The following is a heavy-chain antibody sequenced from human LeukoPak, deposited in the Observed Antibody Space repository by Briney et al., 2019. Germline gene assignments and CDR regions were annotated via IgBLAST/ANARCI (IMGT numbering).Heavy chain of an antibody. D-gene: IGHD5-24*01. J-gene: IGHJ3*02. V-gene: IGHV3-23*01. Sequence: PGGSLRLSCTASGFTFSSYAMNWVRQAPGKGLEWVSAISGSGGSTYYADSVKGRFTISRDNAENSLYLQMNSLRAEDTAVYYCARDQFIHAFDIWGQGTMVTVSS. CDR2: ISGSGGST. CDR1: GFTFSSYA. CDR3: ARDQFIHAFDI.